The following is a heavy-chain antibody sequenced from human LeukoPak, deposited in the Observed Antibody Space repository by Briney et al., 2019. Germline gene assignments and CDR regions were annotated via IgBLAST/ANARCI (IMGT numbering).Heavy chain of an antibody. CDR3: ARVRYYDFWSGYYTGYYFDY. J-gene: IGHJ4*02. Sequence: PGGSLRLSCAASGFTFSSYAMSWVRQAPGKGLEWVSAIGTAGDTYYPGSVKGRFTISRENAKNSLYLQMNSLRAEDTAVYYCARVRYYDFWSGYYTGYYFDYWGQGTLVTVSS. CDR1: GFTFSSYA. V-gene: IGHV3-13*01. D-gene: IGHD3-3*01. CDR2: IGTAGDT.